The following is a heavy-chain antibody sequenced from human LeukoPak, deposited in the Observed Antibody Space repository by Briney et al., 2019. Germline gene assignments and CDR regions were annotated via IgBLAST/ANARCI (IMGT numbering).Heavy chain of an antibody. Sequence: GSSVKVSCKVSGYTLTELSMHWVRQAPGKGLEWMGGFDPEDGETIYAQKFQGRVTMTEDTSTDTAYMELSSLRSEDTAVYYCATFYYYDSSGYPFEMDVWGQGTTVTVSS. J-gene: IGHJ6*02. CDR3: ATFYYYDSSGYPFEMDV. D-gene: IGHD3-22*01. V-gene: IGHV1-24*01. CDR2: FDPEDGET. CDR1: GYTLTELS.